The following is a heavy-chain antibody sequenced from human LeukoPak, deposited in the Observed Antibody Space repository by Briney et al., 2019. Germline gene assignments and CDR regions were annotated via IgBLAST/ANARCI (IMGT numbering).Heavy chain of an antibody. V-gene: IGHV4-61*02. CDR1: GGSISSGDYY. D-gene: IGHD6-13*01. CDR3: AREGSSSR. Sequence: SQTLSLTCTVSGGSISSGDYYWSWIRQPAGKGLEWIGRIYTSGTTNYNPSLKSRVTISADTSKNQFSLKLSPVTAADTAVYYCAREGSSSRWGQGTMATVSS. CDR2: IYTSGTT. J-gene: IGHJ4*02.